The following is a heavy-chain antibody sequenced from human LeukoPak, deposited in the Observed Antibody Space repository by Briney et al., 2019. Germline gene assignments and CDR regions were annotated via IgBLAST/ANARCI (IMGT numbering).Heavy chain of an antibody. CDR2: ISGSGSTI. J-gene: IGHJ5*02. D-gene: IGHD3-10*01. CDR3: ARPSPALWFGDFNWFDP. V-gene: IGHV3-11*04. Sequence: GGSLRLSCAASGFTFSDYYMSWVRQVPGKGLEWVSYISGSGSTIYYADSVKGRFTISSDNAKNSLYLQMNSLRAEDTAVYYCARPSPALWFGDFNWFDPWGQGTLVTVSS. CDR1: GFTFSDYY.